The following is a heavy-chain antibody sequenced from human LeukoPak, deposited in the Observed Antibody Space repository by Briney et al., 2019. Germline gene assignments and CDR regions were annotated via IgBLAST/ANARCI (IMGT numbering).Heavy chain of an antibody. CDR2: IYYSGST. J-gene: IGHJ4*02. CDR1: GGSISSSSYY. V-gene: IGHV4-39*01. D-gene: IGHD4-17*01. Sequence: PSETLSLTCTVSGGSISSSSYYWGWIRQPPGKGLEWIGSIYYSGSTYYNPSLKSRVTISVDTSKNQFSLKLSSVTAADTAVYYCARVASVTTSADYWGQGTLVTVTS. CDR3: ARVASVTTSADY.